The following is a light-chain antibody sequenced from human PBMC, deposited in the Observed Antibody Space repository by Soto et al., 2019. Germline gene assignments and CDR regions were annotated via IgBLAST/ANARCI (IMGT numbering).Light chain of an antibody. CDR3: QRRSNWPIT. Sequence: ERELTLSPPTLSLSPGERATLSCRASQSVSSYVAWYQHRPGQAPRLFIYDASNRAIGTTVRFSGCGSGTDFTLTISSLEPEDFAVYYFQRRSNWPITFGQGTRLEIK. CDR2: DAS. J-gene: IGKJ5*01. V-gene: IGKV3-11*01. CDR1: QSVSSY.